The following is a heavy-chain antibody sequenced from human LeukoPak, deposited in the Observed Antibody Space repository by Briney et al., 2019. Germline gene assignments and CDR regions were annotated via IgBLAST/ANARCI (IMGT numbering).Heavy chain of an antibody. V-gene: IGHV3-7*01. CDR3: ATRPYSSSWYPHY. D-gene: IGHD6-13*01. CDR2: IKQDGSEK. J-gene: IGHJ4*02. Sequence: GGSLRLSCAASGFTFSSYWMSWVRQAPGKGLEWVANIKQDGSEKYYVDSVKGRFTISRDNTKNSLYLQMNSLRAEDTAVYYCATRPYSSSWYPHYWGQGTLVTVSS. CDR1: GFTFSSYW.